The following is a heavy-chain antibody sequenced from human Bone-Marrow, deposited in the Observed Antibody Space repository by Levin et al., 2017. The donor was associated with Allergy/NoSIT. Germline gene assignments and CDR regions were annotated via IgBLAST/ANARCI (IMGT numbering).Heavy chain of an antibody. CDR3: AKELRIGLPSDY. V-gene: IGHV3-23*01. J-gene: IGHJ4*02. Sequence: GGSLRLSCAASGFTFSNYAMSWVRQAPGKGLEWVSAVSSGGDYTYYTDSVRGRFTISRDNSRNTMFLQMNNLRAEDTAVYYCAKELRIGLPSDYWGQGTLVTISS. CDR2: VSSGGDYT. D-gene: IGHD3-3*01. CDR1: GFTFSNYA.